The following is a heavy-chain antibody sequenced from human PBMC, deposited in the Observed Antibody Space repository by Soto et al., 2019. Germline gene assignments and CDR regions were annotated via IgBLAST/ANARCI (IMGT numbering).Heavy chain of an antibody. D-gene: IGHD2-21*02. Sequence: TSETLSLTCTVSGGTISSYYWSWIRQPPGKGLEWIGYMYNTGSTIYNPSLKSRVTISVGTSKNQFSLKLNSVTAADTAVYYCARDLWGYCGADCYPLDVWGQGTTVTVS. CDR3: ARDLWGYCGADCYPLDV. J-gene: IGHJ6*02. CDR2: MYNTGST. CDR1: GGTISSYY. V-gene: IGHV4-59*01.